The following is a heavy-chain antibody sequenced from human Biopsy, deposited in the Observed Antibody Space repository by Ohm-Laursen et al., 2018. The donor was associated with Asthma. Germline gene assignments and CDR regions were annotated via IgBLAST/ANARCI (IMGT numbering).Heavy chain of an antibody. V-gene: IGHV4-31*03. CDR2: IYYSGST. D-gene: IGHD3-22*01. J-gene: IGHJ4*02. CDR3: ARAQDYYDSRGYYRGFDY. CDR1: GGSTSSEDYY. Sequence: TLSLTCTVSGGSTSSEDYYWTWIRQHPGKGLEWIGFIYYSGSTYYNPSLKSRVSISIDTSKNQFSLKLSSVTAADTAVYYCARAQDYYDSRGYYRGFDYWGQGTLVTVSS.